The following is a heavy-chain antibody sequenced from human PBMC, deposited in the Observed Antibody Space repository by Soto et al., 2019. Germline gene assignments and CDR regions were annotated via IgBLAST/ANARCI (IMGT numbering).Heavy chain of an antibody. CDR2: INPNSGGT. V-gene: IGHV1-2*02. J-gene: IGHJ4*02. CDR1: RYTFTGYS. D-gene: IGHD1-26*01. CDR3: AEGGVGDTRFDG. Sequence: ASVKVSCKDSRYTFTGYSMHCVRQAPGQGLEWMGWINPNSGGTNYAQKFQGRVTMTRDTYIRPAYMELSRLRSDDTAVYYCAEGGVGDTRFDGWGEGRVVTVSA.